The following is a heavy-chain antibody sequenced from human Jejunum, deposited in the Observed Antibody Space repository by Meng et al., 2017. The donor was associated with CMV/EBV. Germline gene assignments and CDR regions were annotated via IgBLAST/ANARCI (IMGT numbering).Heavy chain of an antibody. J-gene: IGHJ4*02. CDR3: AKPLSPYDFWSGTDY. CDR1: FMFNEYW. CDR2: IKSDGTIT. Sequence: FMFNEYWMHWVRQAPGKRPVWVSSIKSDGTITAYADSVKGRFTVSRDNAKSSLYLQMNSLKPEDTAFYYCAKPLSPYDFWSGTDYWGQGTLVTVSS. V-gene: IGHV3-74*01. D-gene: IGHD3-3*01.